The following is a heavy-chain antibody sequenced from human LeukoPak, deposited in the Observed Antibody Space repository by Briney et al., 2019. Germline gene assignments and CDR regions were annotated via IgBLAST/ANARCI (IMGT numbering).Heavy chain of an antibody. CDR2: INHSGST. J-gene: IGHJ5*02. CDR1: GRSFSGYY. D-gene: IGHD6-13*01. CDR3: ARGPWYSSSWYGWFDP. V-gene: IGHV4-34*01. Sequence: SETLSLTCAVYGRSFSGYYWSWIRQPPGKGLEWIGEINHSGSTNYNPSLKSRVTISVDTSKNQFSLKLSSVTAADTAVYYCARGPWYSSSWYGWFDPWGQGTLVTVSS.